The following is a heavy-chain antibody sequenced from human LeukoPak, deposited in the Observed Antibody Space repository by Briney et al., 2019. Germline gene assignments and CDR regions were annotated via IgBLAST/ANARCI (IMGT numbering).Heavy chain of an antibody. CDR1: GGSISSYY. Sequence: SETLSLTCTVSGGSISSYYWSWIRQPPGKGLEWIGYIYYSGSTNYNPSPKSRVTISVDTSKNQFSLKLSSVTAADTAVYYCARDGAAAFDIWGQGTMVTVSS. D-gene: IGHD2-15*01. V-gene: IGHV4-59*01. J-gene: IGHJ3*02. CDR2: IYYSGST. CDR3: ARDGAAAFDI.